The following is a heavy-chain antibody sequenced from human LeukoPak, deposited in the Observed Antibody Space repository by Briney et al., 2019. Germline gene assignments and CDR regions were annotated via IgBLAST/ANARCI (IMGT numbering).Heavy chain of an antibody. CDR3: ARDFPGKGTFDY. V-gene: IGHV3-30*04. J-gene: IGHJ4*02. D-gene: IGHD1-1*01. CDR1: GFTFSSYS. Sequence: GGSLRLSCAASGFTFSSYSMQWVRQTPGKGLEWVAVVSFDASNKFYADSVKGRFTISRDNSKNTLYLQMNSLRVEDTAIYYCARDFPGKGTFDYRGQGTLVTVSS. CDR2: VSFDASNK.